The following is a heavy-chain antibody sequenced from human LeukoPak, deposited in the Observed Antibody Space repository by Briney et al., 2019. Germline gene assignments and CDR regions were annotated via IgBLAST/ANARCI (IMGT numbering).Heavy chain of an antibody. J-gene: IGHJ3*02. CDR2: ISPYNGNT. CDR3: ARDAPALTGDLINAFDI. V-gene: IGHV1-18*01. D-gene: IGHD7-27*01. Sequence: ASVKVSCKASGYTFTSYGISWVRQAPGQGLEWMGWISPYNGNTNYAQKLQGRVTMTTDTSTSTAYMELRSLRSDDTAVYYCARDAPALTGDLINAFDIWGQGTMVTVSS. CDR1: GYTFTSYG.